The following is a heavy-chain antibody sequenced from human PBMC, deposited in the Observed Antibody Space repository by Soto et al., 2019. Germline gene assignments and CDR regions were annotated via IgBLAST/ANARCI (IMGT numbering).Heavy chain of an antibody. Sequence: EVQLLESGGGLVQPGGSLRLSCAASGFTFSSYAMSWVRQAPGKGLEWVSAISGSGGSTYYADSVKGRFTISRDNSENTLYLQMNSLRAEDTAVYYCANVADFWRGSPGYYFDYWGQGTLVTVSS. CDR1: GFTFSSYA. J-gene: IGHJ4*02. D-gene: IGHD3-3*01. V-gene: IGHV3-23*01. CDR3: ANVADFWRGSPGYYFDY. CDR2: ISGSGGST.